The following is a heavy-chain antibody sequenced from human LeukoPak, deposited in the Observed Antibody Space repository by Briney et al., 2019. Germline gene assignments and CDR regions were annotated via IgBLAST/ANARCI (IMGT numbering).Heavy chain of an antibody. Sequence: GGSLRLSCAASGFTFSSYAMSWVRQAPGKGLEWVSGISGSGDSTFYADSVKGRFTISRDNSKNTLYLQMNSLRAEDTAVYYCAKADRVYCGSTTCYDRYYFDYWGQGTLVTVSS. D-gene: IGHD2-2*01. CDR2: ISGSGDST. V-gene: IGHV3-23*01. CDR1: GFTFSSYA. CDR3: AKADRVYCGSTTCYDRYYFDY. J-gene: IGHJ4*02.